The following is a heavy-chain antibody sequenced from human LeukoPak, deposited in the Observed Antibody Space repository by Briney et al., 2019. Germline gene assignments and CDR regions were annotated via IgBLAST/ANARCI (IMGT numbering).Heavy chain of an antibody. CDR1: GFTFSSYA. V-gene: IGHV3-23*01. CDR3: AKRYDSGAYYFDY. CDR2: VTGSGDST. Sequence: GGSLRLSCAASGFTFSSYAMSWVRQAPGKGLEWVSSVTGSGDSTYYADSVKGRFTISRDNSKNTLSLQMNSLRAEDAAVYHCAKRYDSGAYYFDYWGQGTLVTVSS. D-gene: IGHD3-22*01. J-gene: IGHJ4*02.